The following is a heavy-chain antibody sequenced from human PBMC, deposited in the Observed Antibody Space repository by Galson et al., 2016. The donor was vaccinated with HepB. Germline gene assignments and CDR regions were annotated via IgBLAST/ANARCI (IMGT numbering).Heavy chain of an antibody. J-gene: IGHJ4*02. CDR1: GFTFSTYW. CDR3: AKGAGSGWYGGNYFDY. Sequence: SLRLSCAASGFTFSTYWVHWVRQAPGKGLVWVSRISSDGSSTTYADSVKGRFTISRDHAKNTLYLQMNNLRAEDTAVYYCAKGAGSGWYGGNYFDYWGQGTLVTVSA. D-gene: IGHD6-19*01. CDR2: ISSDGSST. V-gene: IGHV3-74*03.